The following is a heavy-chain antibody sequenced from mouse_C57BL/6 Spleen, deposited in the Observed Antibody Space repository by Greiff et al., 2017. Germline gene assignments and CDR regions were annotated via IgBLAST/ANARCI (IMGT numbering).Heavy chain of an antibody. CDR1: GYSFTSYY. CDR2: IYPGSGNT. Sequence: QVQLQQSGPELVKPGASVKISCKASGYSFTSYYIPWVKQRPGQGPEWIGWIYPGSGNTKYNEKFKGKATLTADTSSRTAYMQLSSLTSEDSAVYYCARSEGSNYDYDDYARDYWGQGTSVTVSS. V-gene: IGHV1-66*01. D-gene: IGHD2-4*01. J-gene: IGHJ4*01. CDR3: ARSEGSNYDYDDYARDY.